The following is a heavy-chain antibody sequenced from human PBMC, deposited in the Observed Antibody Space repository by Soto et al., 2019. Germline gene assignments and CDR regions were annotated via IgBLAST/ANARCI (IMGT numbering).Heavy chain of an antibody. V-gene: IGHV1-8*01. J-gene: IGHJ4*01. Sequence: ASVKVSCKASGYTFTIYDINWVRQATGQGLERMGWITPNRGNTGYAQKFQGRVTMTRNTSISTAYMELSGLRSEDTAVYYCARGAVLSSGWVDYWGHGTLVTVSS. D-gene: IGHD6-19*01. CDR2: ITPNRGNT. CDR1: GYTFTIYD. CDR3: ARGAVLSSGWVDY.